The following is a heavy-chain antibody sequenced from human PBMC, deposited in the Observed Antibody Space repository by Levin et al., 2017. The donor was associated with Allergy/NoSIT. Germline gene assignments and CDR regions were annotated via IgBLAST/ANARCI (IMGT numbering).Heavy chain of an antibody. Sequence: PGESLKISCTASGFTFSNSAMSWVRQAPGKGLEWVSGISGSGGSTYYADSVKGRFTISRDNSKNTMYLQMKSLRVEDTALYYCAKEGVVVVPGALPRFYYYGVDVWGQGTTVTVSS. V-gene: IGHV3-23*01. CDR3: AKEGVVVVPGALPRFYYYGVDV. CDR1: GFTFSNSA. D-gene: IGHD2-2*02. CDR2: ISGSGGST. J-gene: IGHJ6*02.